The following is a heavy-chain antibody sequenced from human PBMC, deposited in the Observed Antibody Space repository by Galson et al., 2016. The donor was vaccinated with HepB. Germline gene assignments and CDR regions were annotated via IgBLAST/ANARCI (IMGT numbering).Heavy chain of an antibody. CDR1: GFIFGDYT. CDR2: VRNKDYGETT. D-gene: IGHD6-13*01. J-gene: IGHJ4*02. Sequence: SLRLSCAGSGFIFGDYTMTWFRQAPGKGLEWVGFVRNKDYGETTEYAASVKGRFTISRDDSKSIAYLQVSTLKTEDTAMSYCTRAFPHSNAMGDYWGQGTLVTVS. CDR3: TRAFPHSNAMGDY. V-gene: IGHV3-49*03.